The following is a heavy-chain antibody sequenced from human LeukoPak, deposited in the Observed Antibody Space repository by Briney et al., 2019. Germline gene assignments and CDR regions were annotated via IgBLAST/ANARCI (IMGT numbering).Heavy chain of an antibody. CDR2: IYYSGST. J-gene: IGHJ4*02. D-gene: IGHD3-3*01. CDR1: GGSISSGGHY. CDR3: ARAGGFFSPFGY. V-gene: IGHV4-31*03. Sequence: SESLSLICTVSGGSISSGGHYWSWIRQHPGKGLQWIGYIYYSGSTYYNPSLKSRVTISVDTSKNQFSLKLSSVTAADTAVYYCARAGGFFSPFGYWGQGTLVTVSS.